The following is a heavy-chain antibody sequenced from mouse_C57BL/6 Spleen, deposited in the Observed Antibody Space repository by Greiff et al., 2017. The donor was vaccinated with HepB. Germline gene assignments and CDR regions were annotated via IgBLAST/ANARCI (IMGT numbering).Heavy chain of an antibody. CDR3: ERWARTIT. V-gene: IGHV5-6-3*01. D-gene: IGHD1-3*01. CDR2: INSNGGST. CDR1: GFTFSSYG. J-gene: IGHJ2*01. Sequence: EVKLVESGGGLVQPGGSLKLSCAASGFTFSSYGMSWVRQTPDKRLELVATINSNGGSTYYPDSVKGRFTISRDNAENTLYLQISSLKSEDTAMYYCERWARTITWGQGTTLTVSS.